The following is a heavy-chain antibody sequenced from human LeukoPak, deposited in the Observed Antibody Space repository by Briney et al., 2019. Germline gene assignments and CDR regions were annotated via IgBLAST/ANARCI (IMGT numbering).Heavy chain of an antibody. V-gene: IGHV3-7*01. CDR3: AREVQQLRFLEWLLDWFDP. Sequence: GGSLRLSCAASGFTFSSYWMSWVRQAPGKGLEWVANIKQDGSEKYYVDSVKGRFTISRDNAKNSLYLQMNSLRAEDTAVYYCAREVQQLRFLEWLLDWFDPWGQGTLVTVSS. D-gene: IGHD3-3*01. J-gene: IGHJ5*02. CDR2: IKQDGSEK. CDR1: GFTFSSYW.